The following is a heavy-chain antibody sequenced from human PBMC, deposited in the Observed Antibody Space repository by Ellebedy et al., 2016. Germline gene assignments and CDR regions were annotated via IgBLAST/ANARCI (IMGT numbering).Heavy chain of an antibody. J-gene: IGHJ3*02. V-gene: IGHV3-30-3*01. CDR1: GFTFSSYA. D-gene: IGHD7-27*01. Sequence: GESLKISCAASGFTFSSYAMHWVRQAPGKGLEWVAVISYDGSNKYYADSVKGRFTISRDNSKSTLYVQMNSLRAEDTALYYCTRDELTGVSNAFDIWGQGTMVTVSS. CDR3: TRDELTGVSNAFDI. CDR2: ISYDGSNK.